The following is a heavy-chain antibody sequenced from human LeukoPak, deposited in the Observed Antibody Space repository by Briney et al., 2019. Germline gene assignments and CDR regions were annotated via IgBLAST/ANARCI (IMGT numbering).Heavy chain of an antibody. D-gene: IGHD6-13*01. CDR2: INPNSGGT. J-gene: IGHJ6*03. CDR1: GYTFTGYY. Sequence: ASVKVSCKASGYTFTGYYMHWVRQAPGQGLEWMGWINPNSGGTNYAQKFQGRVTMTRDTSISTAYMELSRLRSDDTAVYYCARDPSAAGYYYYYYMDVWGKGTTVTVFS. V-gene: IGHV1-2*02. CDR3: ARDPSAAGYYYYYYMDV.